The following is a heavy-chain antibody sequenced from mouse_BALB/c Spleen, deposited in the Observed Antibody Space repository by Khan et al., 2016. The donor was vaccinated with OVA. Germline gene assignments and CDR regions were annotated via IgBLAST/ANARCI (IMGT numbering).Heavy chain of an antibody. CDR3: ARKNGSDFDY. CDR2: INPHIGET. CDR1: GYSFTGYF. D-gene: IGHD1-1*01. Sequence: EVKLKQSGPELVKPGASVKISCKASGYSFTGYFMNWVMQSHGKSLEWIGRINPHIGETFYNQKFKGKATLTVDESSSTVHMELRSLASEDSAVYYCARKNGSDFDYWGQGTTLTVSS. J-gene: IGHJ2*01. V-gene: IGHV1-20*02.